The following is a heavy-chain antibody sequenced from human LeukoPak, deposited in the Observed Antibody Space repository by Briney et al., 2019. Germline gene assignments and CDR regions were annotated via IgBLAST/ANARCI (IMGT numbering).Heavy chain of an antibody. D-gene: IGHD5-18*01. CDR2: VSYTGNT. CDR3: ARGRYTYGNAFDY. Sequence: SETLSLTCTVSGGSISSSTYYWGWIRQPPGKGLEWIGSVSYTGNTYYNPSLKSRVTISVDTSKNRFSLKLTSVTAADTAVYYCARGRYTYGNAFDYWGQGTLVTVSS. CDR1: GGSISSSTYY. J-gene: IGHJ4*02. V-gene: IGHV4-39*07.